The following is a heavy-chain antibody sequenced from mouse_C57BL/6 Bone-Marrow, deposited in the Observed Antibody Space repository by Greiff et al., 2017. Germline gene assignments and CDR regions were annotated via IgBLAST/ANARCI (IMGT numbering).Heavy chain of an antibody. CDR3: ARGGLLSENYAMDD. D-gene: IGHD2-3*01. Sequence: VQLQQSGAELVRPGASVKLSCKASGYTFTSYGMSWVKQRTGQGLEWIGEIYPRSGNTYYNEKFKGKATLTADKSSSTAYMELRSLTSEDSAVXFCARGGLLSENYAMDDWGQGTSVTVSS. CDR2: IYPRSGNT. CDR1: GYTFTSYG. V-gene: IGHV1-81*01. J-gene: IGHJ4*01.